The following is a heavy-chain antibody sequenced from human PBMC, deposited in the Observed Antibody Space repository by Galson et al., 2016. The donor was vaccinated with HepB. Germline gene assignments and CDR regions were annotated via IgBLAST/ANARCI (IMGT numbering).Heavy chain of an antibody. V-gene: IGHV3-33*08. D-gene: IGHD3-3*01. CDR3: AREAYYDFWSGYYGYDFYDYGMDV. CDR2: IWYDENNK. Sequence: SLRLSCAASGFSLSKHWMNWVRQAPGEGLEWVALIWYDENNKNYADSVKGRFTISRDNSKNTLYLQMNSLRAEDTAVYYCAREAYYDFWSGYYGYDFYDYGMDVWGQGTAVTVSS. J-gene: IGHJ6*02. CDR1: GFSLSKHW.